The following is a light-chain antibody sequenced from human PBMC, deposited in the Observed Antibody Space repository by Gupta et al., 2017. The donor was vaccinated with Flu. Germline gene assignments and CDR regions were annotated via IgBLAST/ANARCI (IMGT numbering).Light chain of an antibody. CDR2: DAS. J-gene: IGKJ5*01. CDR1: QGVQNY. V-gene: IGKV3-11*01. Sequence: ATLSLSPGESATISCRASQGVQNYLAWYQQKPGQAPRLLIYDASARAAGIPARFSGSGYGTDFTLTISSREPEDFAFYYCQQRKNWPLLTFGQGTRLEIK. CDR3: QQRKNWPLLT.